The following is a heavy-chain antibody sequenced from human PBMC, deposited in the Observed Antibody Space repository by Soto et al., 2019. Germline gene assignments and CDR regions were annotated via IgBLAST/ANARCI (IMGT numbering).Heavy chain of an antibody. CDR2: ISGTSIST. CDR1: GFTFSNYN. J-gene: IGHJ4*02. V-gene: IGHV3-21*01. Sequence: EVHLVESWGGLVTPGGSLRLSCEGSGFTFSNYNMNWVRQAPGEGLEWVSSISGTSISTRYADSVQGRFTISRDNAKRSLYLQMNSLTPEDTAIYYCVREFAYGDYSGQGILVTVSS. D-gene: IGHD4-17*01. CDR3: VREFAYGDY.